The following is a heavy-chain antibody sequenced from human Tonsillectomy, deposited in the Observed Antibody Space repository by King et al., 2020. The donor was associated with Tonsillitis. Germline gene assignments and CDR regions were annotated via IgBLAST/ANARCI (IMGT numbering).Heavy chain of an antibody. Sequence: QLVQSGAEVKKPGASVKVSCKASGYTFTAYYMNWVRQAPGQGLEWMGWINPNSGDTKYTQKFQGRVTMTRDTSISTAYMEVSRLRSDDTAVYYCAGAFIWSYFTLYYYMVVGGQGTTVTVSS. CDR3: AGAFIWSYFTLYYYMVV. V-gene: IGHV1-2*02. CDR2: INPNSGDT. CDR1: GYTFTAYY. D-gene: IGHD1-26*01. J-gene: IGHJ6*03.